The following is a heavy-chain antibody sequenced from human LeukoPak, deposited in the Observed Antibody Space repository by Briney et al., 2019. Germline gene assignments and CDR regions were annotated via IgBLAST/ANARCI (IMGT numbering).Heavy chain of an antibody. CDR3: ARLRYYYDSSGYPYYFDY. J-gene: IGHJ4*02. Sequence: SETLSLTCTVSGGSISSYYWSWIRQPPGKGLEWIGYIYYSGSTNYNPSPKSRVTISVDTSKNQFSLKLSSVTAADTAVYYCARLRYYYDSSGYPYYFDYWGQGTLVTVSS. CDR2: IYYSGST. CDR1: GGSISSYY. D-gene: IGHD3-22*01. V-gene: IGHV4-59*01.